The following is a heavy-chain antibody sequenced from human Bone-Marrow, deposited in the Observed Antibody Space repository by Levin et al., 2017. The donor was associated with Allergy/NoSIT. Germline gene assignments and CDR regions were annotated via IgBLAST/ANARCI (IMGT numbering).Heavy chain of an antibody. V-gene: IGHV3-23*01. D-gene: IGHD6-13*01. J-gene: IGHJ4*02. CDR2: ISGSTGST. CDR1: GFTFGIYA. Sequence: AGGSLRLSCAASGFTFGIYAMTWVRQAPGKGLEWVSGISGSTGSTTFADSVKGRFTIFRDNSASTLYLQMNSLRAEDRTIYYCAKGAAANFPYYFGFWGRGTQCTVSS. CDR3: AKGAAANFPYYFGF.